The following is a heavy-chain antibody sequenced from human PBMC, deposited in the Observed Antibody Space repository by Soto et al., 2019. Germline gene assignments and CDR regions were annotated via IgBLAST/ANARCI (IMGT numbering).Heavy chain of an antibody. D-gene: IGHD6-19*01. CDR2: ISAYNGNT. CDR1: GYTFTSYG. Sequence: QVQLVQSGAEVKKPGASVKVSCKDSGYTFTSYGISWVRQAPGQGLEWMGWISAYNGNTKYAQKLQGRVTMTTDTSTSTAYIELRSLRSEDTAVSYCARDLAVALIDYWGQGTLVTVSS. J-gene: IGHJ4*02. V-gene: IGHV1-18*01. CDR3: ARDLAVALIDY.